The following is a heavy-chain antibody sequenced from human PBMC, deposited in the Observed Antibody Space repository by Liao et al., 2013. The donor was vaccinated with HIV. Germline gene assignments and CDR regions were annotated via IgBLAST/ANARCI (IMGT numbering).Heavy chain of an antibody. CDR1: GGSFSGYY. V-gene: IGHV4-34*01. CDR2: IYYSGST. J-gene: IGHJ4*02. D-gene: IGHD5-18*01. CDR3: ARDGYSFDY. Sequence: QVQLQQWGAGLLKPSETLSLTCAVYGGSFSGYYWSWIRQPPGKGLEWIGYIYYSGSTYYNPSLKSRVTISVDTSKNQFSLKLSSVTAADTAVYYCARDGYSFDYWGQGNPGHR.